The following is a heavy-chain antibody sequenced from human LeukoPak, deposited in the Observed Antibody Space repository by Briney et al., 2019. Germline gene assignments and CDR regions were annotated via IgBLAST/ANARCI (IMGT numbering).Heavy chain of an antibody. CDR2: IYYSGST. Sequence: SETLSLTCTVSGGSISSYYWSWIRQPPGKGLEWIGYIYYSGSTNYNPSLKSRVTISVDTSKNQFSLRLSSVTAADTAVYYCARHLYGSGSPFDYWGQGTLVTVSS. CDR1: GGSISSYY. V-gene: IGHV4-59*08. CDR3: ARHLYGSGSPFDY. D-gene: IGHD3-10*01. J-gene: IGHJ4*02.